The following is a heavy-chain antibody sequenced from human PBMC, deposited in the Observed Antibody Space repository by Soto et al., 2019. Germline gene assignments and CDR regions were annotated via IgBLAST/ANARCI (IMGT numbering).Heavy chain of an antibody. Sequence: WGSLRLSCAPSGFTFINYWMIFFRQAPFQWLEWVASIKQDGSVKHYVDSVKGRFTISRDNAEKSLHLQMNSLRAEDTAVYYCAKLRGDYTVFDYWGQGARVTVSS. J-gene: IGHJ4*02. V-gene: IGHV3-7*03. CDR2: IKQDGSVK. CDR1: GFTFINYW. D-gene: IGHD4-17*01. CDR3: AKLRGDYTVFDY.